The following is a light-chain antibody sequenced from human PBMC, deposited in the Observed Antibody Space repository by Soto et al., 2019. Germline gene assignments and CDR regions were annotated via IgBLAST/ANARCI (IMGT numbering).Light chain of an antibody. CDR1: QDISNY. J-gene: IGKJ5*01. CDR2: DAS. CDR3: QQVNSFPST. Sequence: DMQMTQSPSSLSASVGDRVTITCQASQDISNYLNCYQQKPGKAPKLLIYDASNLETGVPSRFSGSGSGTDFTFTISSLQPEDIATYYCQQVNSFPSTFGQGTRLEIK. V-gene: IGKV1-33*01.